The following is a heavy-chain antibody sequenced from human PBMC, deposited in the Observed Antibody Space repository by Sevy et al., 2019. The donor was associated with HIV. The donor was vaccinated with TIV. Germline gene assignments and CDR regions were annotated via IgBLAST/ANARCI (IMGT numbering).Heavy chain of an antibody. J-gene: IGHJ4*02. CDR1: GFTFSKYS. Sequence: GGSLRLSCAASGFTFSKYSMSWVRQPPGKGRGWVSTLSFGCGEINYADSVKGRFTISRENSKSSVYLQMNNLRPEDTAVYYCAREGCTKPHDYWGQGTLVTVSS. V-gene: IGHV3-23*01. CDR2: LSFGCGEI. CDR3: AREGCTKPHDY. D-gene: IGHD2-8*01.